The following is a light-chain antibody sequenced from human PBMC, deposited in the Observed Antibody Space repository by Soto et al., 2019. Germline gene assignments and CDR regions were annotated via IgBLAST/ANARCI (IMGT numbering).Light chain of an antibody. CDR2: AAS. J-gene: IGKJ5*01. CDR3: QQANSFPVT. Sequence: DIQMTQSPSSVFASVGDRVTITCRASQGISIWLAWYQQKPGKAPKLLIYAASSLQSGVPSRFSGSGSATDFTLTISSLQPDDFATYYCQQANSFPVTFGQGKRLEIK. CDR1: QGISIW. V-gene: IGKV1-12*01.